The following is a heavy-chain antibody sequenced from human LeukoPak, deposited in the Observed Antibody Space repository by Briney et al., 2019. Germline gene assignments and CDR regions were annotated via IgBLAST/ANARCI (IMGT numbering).Heavy chain of an antibody. CDR3: AKDRSYYDSSGYYVRQPHYYYYGMDV. D-gene: IGHD3-22*01. J-gene: IGHJ6*02. CDR1: GFTFSNYA. CDR2: ISGSGGST. V-gene: IGHV3-23*01. Sequence: GGSLRLSCAASGFTFSNYAMYWVRQAPGKGLEWVSAISGSGGSTYYTDSVKGRFTISRDNSKNTLYLQMNSLRAEDTAVYYCAKDRSYYDSSGYYVRQPHYYYYGMDVWGQGTTVTVSS.